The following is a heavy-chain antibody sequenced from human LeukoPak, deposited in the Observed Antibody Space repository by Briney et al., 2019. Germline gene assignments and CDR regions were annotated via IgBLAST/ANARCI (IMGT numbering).Heavy chain of an antibody. J-gene: IGHJ5*02. Sequence: PGRSLRLSCAASGFTFSSYAMHWVRQAPGKGLEWVAVISYDGSNKYYADSVKGRFTISRDNSKNTLYLLMSSLRADDTAVYYCAKDDNYIRFSSWGQGTLVTVSS. CDR2: ISYDGSNK. D-gene: IGHD3-16*01. CDR1: GFTFSSYA. V-gene: IGHV3-30*04. CDR3: AKDDNYIRFSS.